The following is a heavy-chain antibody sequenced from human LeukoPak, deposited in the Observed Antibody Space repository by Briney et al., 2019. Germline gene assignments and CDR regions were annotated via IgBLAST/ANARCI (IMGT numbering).Heavy chain of an antibody. D-gene: IGHD5-12*01. CDR1: GYSISSGYY. CDR3: ANLGYDFDY. CDR2: IYHSGST. V-gene: IGHV4-38-2*01. Sequence: PSETLSLTCAVYGYSISSGYYWGWIRQPPGKGLEWIGSIYHSGSTYYNPSLKSRVTISVDTSKNQFSLKLSSVTAADTAVYYCANLGYDFDYWGQGTLVTVSS. J-gene: IGHJ4*02.